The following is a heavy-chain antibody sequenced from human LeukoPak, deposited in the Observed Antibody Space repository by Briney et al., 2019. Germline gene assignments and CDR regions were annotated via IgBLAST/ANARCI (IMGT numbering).Heavy chain of an antibody. J-gene: IGHJ4*02. CDR1: GGSFIGFH. CDR2: VNHSGST. D-gene: IGHD3-9*01. V-gene: IGHV4-34*01. CDR3: ARGGVLRYFDWLLLPVYFDY. Sequence: SETLSLTCAVYGGSFIGFHWNWIRQPPGKGLEWIGDVNHSGSTNYNPSLTSRVTISVDPSKNQFSLNLSSVTAADTAVYYCARGGVLRYFDWLLLPVYFDYWGQGTLVTVSS.